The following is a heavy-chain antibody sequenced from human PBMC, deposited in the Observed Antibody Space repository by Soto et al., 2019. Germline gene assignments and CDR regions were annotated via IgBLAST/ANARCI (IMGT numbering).Heavy chain of an antibody. CDR3: SRWESGSIGFDY. D-gene: IGHD1-26*01. Sequence: SLRLSCAASGFIFSGYSTHWVRQASGKGLEWVGRIRSRASSYATAYAASVKGRFTTSRDDSDNTAYLQMNGLKIEDTAVYYCSRWESGSIGFDYWGQGTLVTVSS. V-gene: IGHV3-73*01. CDR2: IRSRASSYAT. J-gene: IGHJ4*02. CDR1: GFIFSGYS.